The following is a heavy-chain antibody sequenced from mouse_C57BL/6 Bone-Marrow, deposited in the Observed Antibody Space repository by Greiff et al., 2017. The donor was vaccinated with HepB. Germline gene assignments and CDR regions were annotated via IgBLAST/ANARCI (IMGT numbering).Heavy chain of an antibody. CDR2: IDPSDSYT. CDR3: AREDYGSSSLFDY. J-gene: IGHJ2*01. V-gene: IGHV1-69*01. CDR1: GYTFTSYW. Sequence: QVQLQQPGAELVMPGASVKLSCKASGYTFTSYWMHWVKQRPGQGLEWIGEIDPSDSYTNYNQKFKGKSTLTVDKSSSTAYMQLSSLTSEDSAVYYCAREDYGSSSLFDYWGQGTTLTVSS. D-gene: IGHD1-1*01.